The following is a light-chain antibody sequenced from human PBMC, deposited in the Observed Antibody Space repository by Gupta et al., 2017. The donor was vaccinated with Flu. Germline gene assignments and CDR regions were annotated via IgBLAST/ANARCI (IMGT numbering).Light chain of an antibody. Sequence: ERVMTQSPATLSVSPGERATLSCRASQTVRPNLPWYQYKPGQAPRLLIYGASTRATGIPARFSGSGSGTNFTLTISSLQSEDFAVYYCQQYNNRLTFGGGTKVE. CDR2: GAS. CDR1: QTVRPN. V-gene: IGKV3-15*01. J-gene: IGKJ4*01. CDR3: QQYNNRLT.